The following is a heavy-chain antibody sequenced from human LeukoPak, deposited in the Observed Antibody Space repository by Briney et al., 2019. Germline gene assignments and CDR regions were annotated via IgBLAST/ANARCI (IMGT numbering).Heavy chain of an antibody. J-gene: IGHJ4*02. CDR3: ARVKLDHFDY. CDR1: GGSFSGYY. CDR2: INHSGST. D-gene: IGHD1-1*01. V-gene: IGHV4-34*01. Sequence: SETLSLTCAVYGGSFSGYYWSWIRQPPGKGLEWIGEINHSGSTNYNPSLKSRVTISVDTSKNQFSLKLSSVTAADTAVYYCARVKLDHFDYWGQGTLVTVPS.